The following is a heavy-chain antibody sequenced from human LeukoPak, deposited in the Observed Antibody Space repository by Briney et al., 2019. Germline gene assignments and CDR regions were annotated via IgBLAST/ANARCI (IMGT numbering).Heavy chain of an antibody. J-gene: IGHJ4*02. V-gene: IGHV1-2*02. D-gene: IGHD1-26*01. CDR2: INPNSGGT. Sequence: ASVTVSCKASGYTFTVYYMHWVRQAPGQGLEWMGWINPNSGGTNYAQKFQGRVTMTRDTSISTAYMELSRLRSDDTAVYYCARDSITGATLAYWGQGTLVTVSS. CDR1: GYTFTVYY. CDR3: ARDSITGATLAY.